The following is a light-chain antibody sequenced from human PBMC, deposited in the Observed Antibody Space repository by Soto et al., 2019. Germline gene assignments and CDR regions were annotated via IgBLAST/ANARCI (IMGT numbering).Light chain of an antibody. CDR3: AAWDGSLNGHV. J-gene: IGLJ1*01. CDR2: RTE. V-gene: IGLV1-44*01. Sequence: QSVLTQPPSASGTPGQRVTISCFGSSSNIGSNSVSWYQQLPGSAPKLLIYRTEQRPSGVPDRFSGSKSDTSGSLAINGLQSEDEADYYCAAWDGSLNGHVFGTGTQLTVL. CDR1: SSNIGSNS.